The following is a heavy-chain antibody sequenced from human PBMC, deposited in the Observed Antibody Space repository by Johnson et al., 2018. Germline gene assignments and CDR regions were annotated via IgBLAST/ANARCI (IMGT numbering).Heavy chain of an antibody. J-gene: IGHJ3*01. Sequence: QVQLQESGPGLVKPSETLSLTCSVSGGSISPYSWSWIRLAPGTGLDWIGYIFYSGSTTYNPSLKTRVSISVDTSKNHFSLNLTSVTAADTAMYYCARDRTSGCWERGALDLWGQGTMVTVSS. CDR1: GGSISPYS. D-gene: IGHD1-1*01. CDR2: IFYSGST. V-gene: IGHV4-59*01. CDR3: ARDRTSGCWERGALDL.